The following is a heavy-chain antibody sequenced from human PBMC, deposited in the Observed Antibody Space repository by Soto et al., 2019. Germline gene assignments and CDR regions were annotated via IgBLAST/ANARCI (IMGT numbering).Heavy chain of an antibody. CDR3: ARSSSEWGDGDTPGYYYGMDV. D-gene: IGHD4-17*01. CDR1: GGTFSSYA. Sequence: QVQLVQSGAEVKKPGSSVKVSCKASGGTFSSYAISWVREAPGQGLEWMGGIIPIFGTANYAQKFQGRVTITADESTSTAYMELSSLRSEDTAVYYCARSSSEWGDGDTPGYYYGMDVWGQGTTVTVSS. V-gene: IGHV1-69*12. J-gene: IGHJ6*02. CDR2: IIPIFGTA.